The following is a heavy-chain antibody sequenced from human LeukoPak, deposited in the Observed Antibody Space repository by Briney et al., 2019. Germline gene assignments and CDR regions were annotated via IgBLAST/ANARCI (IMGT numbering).Heavy chain of an antibody. CDR3: ARDLGVIMVWEYRWFDP. CDR2: ISSSSGSTI. J-gene: IGHJ5*02. Sequence: PGGSLRLSCAASGFTFSSYSMNWVRQAPGKGLEWVSYISSSSGSTIYYADSVKGRFTISRDNAKNSLYLQMNSLRDEDTAVYYCARDLGVIMVWEYRWFDPWGQGTLVTVSS. CDR1: GFTFSSYS. D-gene: IGHD3-10*01. V-gene: IGHV3-48*02.